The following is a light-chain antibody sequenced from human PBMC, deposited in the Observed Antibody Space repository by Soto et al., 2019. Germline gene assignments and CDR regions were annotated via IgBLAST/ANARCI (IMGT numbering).Light chain of an antibody. CDR1: QSVSSN. Sequence: EIVMTQSPATLSVSPGERATLSCRVSQSVSSNLAWYQQKPGQAPRLLIYGASIRATGIPARFSGSGSGTEFTLTISSLQSEDFAVYYWQQYNNWPPWTFGQGTKVEIK. J-gene: IGKJ1*01. CDR3: QQYNNWPPWT. CDR2: GAS. V-gene: IGKV3D-15*01.